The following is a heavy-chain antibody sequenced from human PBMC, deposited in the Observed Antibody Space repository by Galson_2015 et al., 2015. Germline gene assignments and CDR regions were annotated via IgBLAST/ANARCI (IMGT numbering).Heavy chain of an antibody. CDR2: IKQDGSEK. V-gene: IGHV3-7*03. J-gene: IGHJ4*02. Sequence: SLRLSCAASGFTFSSYWMSWVRQAPGKGLEWVANIKQDGSEKYYVDSVKGRFTISRDNAKNSLYLQMNSLRAEDTAVYYCARVWTQYCGGDCYGYYFDYWGQGTLVTVSS. D-gene: IGHD2-21*01. CDR3: ARVWTQYCGGDCYGYYFDY. CDR1: GFTFSSYW.